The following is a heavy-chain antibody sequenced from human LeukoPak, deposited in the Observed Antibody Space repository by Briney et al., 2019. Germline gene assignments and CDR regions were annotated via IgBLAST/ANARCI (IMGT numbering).Heavy chain of an antibody. V-gene: IGHV3-7*05. Sequence: GSLRLSCAASGFTFSSYWMSWVRQAPGKGLEWVANIKQDGSEKHYVDSVKGRFTISRDNAKNSLYLQMNSLRAEDTAVYYCAREGYGPYDAFDIWGQGTMVTVSS. CDR2: IKQDGSEK. CDR3: AREGYGPYDAFDI. J-gene: IGHJ3*02. D-gene: IGHD5-12*01. CDR1: GFTFSSYW.